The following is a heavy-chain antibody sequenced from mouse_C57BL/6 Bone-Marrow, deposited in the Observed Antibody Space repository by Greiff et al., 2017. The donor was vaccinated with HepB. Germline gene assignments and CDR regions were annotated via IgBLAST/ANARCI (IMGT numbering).Heavy chain of an antibody. CDR3: TRDGNCFDY. V-gene: IGHV1-15*01. J-gene: IGHJ2*01. D-gene: IGHD2-1*01. CDR2: IDPETGGT. Sequence: VKLMESGAELVRPGASVTLSCKASGYTFTDYEMHWVKQTPVHGLEWIGAIDPETGGTAYNQKFKGKAILTAEKSSSTAYMELRSLTSEDSAVYYCTRDGNCFDYWGQGTTLTVSS. CDR1: GYTFTDYE.